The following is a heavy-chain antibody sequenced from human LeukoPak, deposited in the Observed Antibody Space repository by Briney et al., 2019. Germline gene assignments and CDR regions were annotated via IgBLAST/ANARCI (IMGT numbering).Heavy chain of an antibody. CDR3: AGGYDFWSGYSLLFQH. V-gene: IGHV4-59*12. D-gene: IGHD3-3*01. CDR2: IYYNGNT. CDR1: GGSIRSYY. Sequence: SETLSLTCTVSGGSIRSYYWSWIRQPPGKGLEWIGYIYYNGNTNYNPSLKSRVTISVDTSKNQFSLKLSSVTAADTAVYYCAGGYDFWSGYSLLFQHWGQGTLVTVSS. J-gene: IGHJ1*01.